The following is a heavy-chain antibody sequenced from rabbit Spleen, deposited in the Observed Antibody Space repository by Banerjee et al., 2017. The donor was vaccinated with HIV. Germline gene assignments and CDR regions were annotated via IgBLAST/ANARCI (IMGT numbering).Heavy chain of an antibody. Sequence: QEQLVESGGGLVQPGGSLTLTCTASGFSFGDRDVMCWVRQAPGKGLEWIACINVATGKPVYATWAKGRFTISRTSSTTVTLRMTSLTAADTATYFCARDLVGVIGWNFYLWGQGTLVTVS. CDR3: ARDLVGVIGWNFYL. D-gene: IGHD1-1*01. V-gene: IGHV1S45*01. CDR2: INVATGKP. J-gene: IGHJ4*01. CDR1: GFSFGDRDV.